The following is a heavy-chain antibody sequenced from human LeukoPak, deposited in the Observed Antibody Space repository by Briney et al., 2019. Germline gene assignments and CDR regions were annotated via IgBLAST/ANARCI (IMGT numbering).Heavy chain of an antibody. CDR1: GFTFSSYG. Sequence: GRSLRLSCAASGFTFSSYGMHWVRQAPGKGLEWVAVISYDGSNKYYADSVKGRFTISRDNSKNTLYLQMNSLRAEDTAVYYCARVPLWFGEFSDYYYGMDVWGQGTTVTVSS. V-gene: IGHV3-30*19. D-gene: IGHD3-10*01. CDR3: ARVPLWFGEFSDYYYGMDV. CDR2: ISYDGSNK. J-gene: IGHJ6*02.